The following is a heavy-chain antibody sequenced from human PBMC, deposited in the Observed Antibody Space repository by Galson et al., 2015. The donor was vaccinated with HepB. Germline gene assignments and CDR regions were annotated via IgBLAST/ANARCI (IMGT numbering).Heavy chain of an antibody. D-gene: IGHD3-3*01. V-gene: IGHV1-69*13. CDR1: GGTFSSYG. J-gene: IGHJ6*03. CDR3: ARDLSTRDFWSGYHRDYYYMDV. Sequence: SVKVSCKVLGGTFSSYGISWVRQAPGQGLEWMGGIIPIAATANYAQKFQGRLTITAEESTSTAYMEVSSLRSEDTAVYYCARDLSTRDFWSGYHRDYYYMDVWGKGTTVTVSS. CDR2: IIPIAATA.